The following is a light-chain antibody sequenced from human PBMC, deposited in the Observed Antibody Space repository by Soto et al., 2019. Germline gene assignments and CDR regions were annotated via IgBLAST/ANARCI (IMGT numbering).Light chain of an antibody. CDR3: SSYKTSNTRQMV. CDR2: DVS. V-gene: IGLV2-14*03. CDR1: SSDVGGYNY. J-gene: IGLJ1*01. Sequence: QSALTQPASVSGSPGQSITISCTGTSSDVGGYNYVSWYQHHPGKAPKLMIFDVSNRPSGVSNRFSGSKSGNTASLTISGPQPEDEADYYCSSYKTSNTRQMVFGTGTKVTVL.